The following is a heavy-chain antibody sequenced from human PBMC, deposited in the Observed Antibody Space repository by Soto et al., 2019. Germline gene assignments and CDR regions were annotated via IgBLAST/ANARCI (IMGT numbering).Heavy chain of an antibody. Sequence: QVQLQESGPGLVKPSETLSLSCTVSGGSISSYYWSWFRQSPGKRMEWIGYVHHSWGSSYNPSLHSRVAISLATSKSQFTLLVTSVPATDTAVYYCARQGFGPLHGLVDVWGQGTTVTVSS. CDR1: GGSISSYY. J-gene: IGHJ6*02. CDR2: VHHSWGS. CDR3: ARQGFGPLHGLVDV. D-gene: IGHD3-10*01. V-gene: IGHV4-59*08.